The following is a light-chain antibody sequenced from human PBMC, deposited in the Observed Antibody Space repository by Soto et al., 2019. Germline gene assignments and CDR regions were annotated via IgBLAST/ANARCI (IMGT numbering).Light chain of an antibody. CDR2: DAS. CDR3: QKCDYLPI. J-gene: IGKJ3*01. Sequence: DIQMTQSPSSLSASVGDRVTITCQASHDITSYLNWYQHKPGKAPKLLIYDASIWEAGVTSRFSGSGSGTDCTFTISSLQQEDVETYYCQKCDYLPIFGPGTTVDLK. V-gene: IGKV1-33*01. CDR1: HDITSY.